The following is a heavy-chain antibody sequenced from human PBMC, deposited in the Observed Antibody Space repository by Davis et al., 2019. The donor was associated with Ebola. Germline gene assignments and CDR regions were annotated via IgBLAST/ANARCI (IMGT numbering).Heavy chain of an antibody. J-gene: IGHJ4*02. D-gene: IGHD2-8*01. CDR2: ISWDSGTI. V-gene: IGHV3-9*01. CDR3: AARYCTSTKCQAFEY. Sequence: PGGSLRLSCAASGFTFTNYAMHWVRQAPGKGLQWVSGISWDSGTIIYADSVKGRFTISRDNAKKSLYLQMNSLTVDDTAFYYCAARYCTSTKCQAFEYGGQGTLVTVSS. CDR1: GFTFTNYA.